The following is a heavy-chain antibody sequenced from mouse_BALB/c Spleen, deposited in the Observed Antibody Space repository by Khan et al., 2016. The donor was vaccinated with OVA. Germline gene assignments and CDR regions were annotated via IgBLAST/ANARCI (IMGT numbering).Heavy chain of an antibody. V-gene: IGHV1-7*01. J-gene: IGHJ2*01. Sequence: VQLQESGAVLAKPGASVKMSCKASGYTFTSYWMHWIKQRPGQGLEWIGYINPTSGYTDYNQKFKDKATLTADKSSSTAYMQLSSLTSDDSAVYSCARNRIDYWGQGTALTVSS. CDR1: GYTFTSYW. CDR3: ARNRIDY. CDR2: INPTSGYT.